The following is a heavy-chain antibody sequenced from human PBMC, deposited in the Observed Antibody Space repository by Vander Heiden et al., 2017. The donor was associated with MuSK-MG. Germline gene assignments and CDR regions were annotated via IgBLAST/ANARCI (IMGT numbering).Heavy chain of an antibody. J-gene: IGHJ3*02. V-gene: IGHV1-8*01. D-gene: IGHD1-1*01. CDR1: GYTFTSYG. Sequence: QVQLVQSGAEVKQPGASVKVPCKASGYTFTSYGINWVRQATGQGLEWMGWMNPNSGNTGYAQKFQGRVTMTRNTSITTAYMELSSLRSEDTAVYYCARPLGTTNAFDIWGQGTMVTVSS. CDR2: MNPNSGNT. CDR3: ARPLGTTNAFDI.